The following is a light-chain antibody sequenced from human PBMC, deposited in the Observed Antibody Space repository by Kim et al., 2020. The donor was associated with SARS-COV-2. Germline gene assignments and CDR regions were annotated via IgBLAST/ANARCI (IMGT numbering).Light chain of an antibody. J-gene: IGKJ4*01. V-gene: IGKV3-20*01. CDR2: GAS. CDR3: QHYGSSGLT. Sequence: EIVLTQSPGTLSLSPGERATLSCRASQSISSNSLAWYQQKPGQAPGLLIYGASSRATGIPDRFSGSGSGTDFTLTISRLEPEDFAVYYCQHYGSSGLTFGGGTKVDIK. CDR1: QSISSNS.